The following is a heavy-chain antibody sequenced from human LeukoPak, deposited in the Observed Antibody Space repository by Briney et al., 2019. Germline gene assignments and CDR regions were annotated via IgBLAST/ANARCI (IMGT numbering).Heavy chain of an antibody. CDR1: GGSISSSSYY. J-gene: IGHJ6*02. CDR2: IYYSGST. Sequence: SETLSLTCTVSGGSISSSSYYWGWIRQPPGKGLEWIGSIYYSGSTYYNPSLKSRVTISVDTSKNQFSLKLSSVTAADTAVYYCARDLPPSSGMDVWGQGTTVTVSS. V-gene: IGHV4-39*07. CDR3: ARDLPPSSGMDV.